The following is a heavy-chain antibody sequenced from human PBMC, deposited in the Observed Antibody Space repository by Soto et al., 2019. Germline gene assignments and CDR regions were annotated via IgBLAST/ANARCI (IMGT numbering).Heavy chain of an antibody. CDR2: INHSGST. J-gene: IGHJ4*01. CDR3: ARRRIVVVVPATNFDY. Sequence: PSETLSLTCAVYGGSFSGYYWSWIRQPPGKGLEWIGEINHSGSTNYNPSLKSRVTISVDTSKNQFSLKLSSVTAADTAVYYCARRRIVVVVPATNFDYWGQGTLVTLSS. V-gene: IGHV4-34*01. CDR1: GGSFSGYY. D-gene: IGHD2-15*01.